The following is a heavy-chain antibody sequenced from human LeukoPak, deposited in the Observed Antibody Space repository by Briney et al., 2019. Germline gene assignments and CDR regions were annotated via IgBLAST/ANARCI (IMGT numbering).Heavy chain of an antibody. J-gene: IGHJ2*01. V-gene: IGHV3-7*01. CDR2: IKQDGSEK. CDR3: ARLAPHNWGSYFDL. CDR1: GFTFSSYW. Sequence: GGSLRLSCAASGFTFSSYWMSWVRQAPGKGLEWVANIKQDGSEKYYVDSVKGRFTISRDNAKNSLYLQMNSLRAEDTAVYYCARLAPHNWGSYFDLWGRGTLVTVSS. D-gene: IGHD7-27*01.